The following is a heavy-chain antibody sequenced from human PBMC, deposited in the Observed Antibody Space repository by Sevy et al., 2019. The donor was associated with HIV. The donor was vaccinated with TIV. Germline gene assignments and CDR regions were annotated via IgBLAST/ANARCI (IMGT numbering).Heavy chain of an antibody. CDR2: IYTSGST. J-gene: IGHJ5*02. CDR3: ARDTPPLRFLEWFNWFDP. CDR1: GGPISSYY. V-gene: IGHV4-4*07. Sequence: SETLSLTCTVSGGPISSYYWSWIRQPAGKGLEWIGRIYTSGSTNYNPSLKSRVTMSVDTSKNQFSLKLVSVTAADTAVYYCARDTPPLRFLEWFNWFDPWGQGTLVTVSS. D-gene: IGHD3-3*01.